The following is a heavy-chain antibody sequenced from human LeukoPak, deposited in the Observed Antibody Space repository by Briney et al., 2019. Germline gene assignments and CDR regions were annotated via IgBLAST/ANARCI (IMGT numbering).Heavy chain of an antibody. Sequence: GGSLRLSCTASGFTFSSYSMNWVRQAPGRGLEWISYIISSSTTVYYADSVKGRFTVSRDNAKNSLYLQMNSLRDEDTAVYYCASRSGALDYWGQGTLVTVSS. V-gene: IGHV3-48*02. CDR2: IISSSTTV. CDR1: GFTFSSYS. J-gene: IGHJ4*02. CDR3: ASRSGALDY. D-gene: IGHD1-26*01.